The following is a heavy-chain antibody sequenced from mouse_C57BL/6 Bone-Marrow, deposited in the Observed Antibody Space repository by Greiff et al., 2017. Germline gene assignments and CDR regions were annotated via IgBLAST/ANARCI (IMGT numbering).Heavy chain of an antibody. J-gene: IGHJ2*01. CDR2: INPSNGGT. V-gene: IGHV1S81*02. CDR1: GYPFTGYY. Sequence: QVQLQQSGAELVKPGASVRLSCKASGYPFTGYYMYWVKQRPGQGLEWIGEINPSNGGTNFNEKFKSKATLTVDKSSSTAYMQLSSLTSEDSAVYYCTRWTYDGYFGYWGQGTTLTVSS. CDR3: TRWTYDGYFGY. D-gene: IGHD2-3*01.